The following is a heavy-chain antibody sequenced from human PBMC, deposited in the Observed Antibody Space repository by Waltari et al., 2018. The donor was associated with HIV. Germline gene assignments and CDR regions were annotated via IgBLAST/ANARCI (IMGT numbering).Heavy chain of an antibody. J-gene: IGHJ4*02. V-gene: IGHV4-34*01. Sequence: QVQLQQWGARLLKPSVTLSLTCAVYGGSFSGCYCSLIRQPPGKGLEWIGEIKHSGSTNYNPSLKSRVTISVDTSKNQFSLKLSSVTAADTAVYYCAGATVTTFGAYFDYWGQGTLVTVSS. CDR1: GGSFSGCY. D-gene: IGHD4-17*01. CDR2: IKHSGST. CDR3: AGATVTTFGAYFDY.